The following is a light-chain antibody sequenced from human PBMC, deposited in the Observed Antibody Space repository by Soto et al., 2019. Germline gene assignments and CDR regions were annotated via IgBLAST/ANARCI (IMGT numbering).Light chain of an antibody. CDR1: QSFSSSY. V-gene: IGKV3-20*01. CDR3: QQYGSSPIT. Sequence: DIVLTQSPGTLSLSPGERATLSCRASQSFSSSYLAWYQQKPGQPPRLLIHDTSKRAAGIPDRFSGSGSGTDFTLTVSRLEPEDFAVYYCQQYGSSPITFGQGTRLEI. CDR2: DTS. J-gene: IGKJ5*01.